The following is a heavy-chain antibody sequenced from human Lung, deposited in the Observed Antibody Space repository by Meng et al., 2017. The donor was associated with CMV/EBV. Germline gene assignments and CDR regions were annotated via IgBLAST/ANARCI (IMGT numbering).Heavy chain of an antibody. Sequence: SETLSLXCAVYGGSFSGYDWSWIRQSPGKGLEWIGEINHRGSTNYNPSLKSRLTISVDTSKNQFPLKLNSVTAADTAVYYCARGSTSVTMIVVVITAASLAYDSWXQGTXVTVSS. D-gene: IGHD3-22*01. CDR2: INHRGST. J-gene: IGHJ4*02. CDR1: GGSFSGYD. CDR3: ARGSTSVTMIVVVITAASLAYDS. V-gene: IGHV4-34*01.